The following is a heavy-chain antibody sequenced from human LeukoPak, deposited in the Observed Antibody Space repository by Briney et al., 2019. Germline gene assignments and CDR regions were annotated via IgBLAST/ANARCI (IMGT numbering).Heavy chain of an antibody. J-gene: IGHJ4*02. V-gene: IGHV3-7*01. D-gene: IGHD6-19*01. Sequence: GGSLRLSCAASGFTFSSYAMSWVRQAPGKGLEWVANIKQDGSEKYYVDSVKGRFTISRDNAKNSLYLQMNSLRAEDTAVYYCASGWWEFDYWGQGTLVTVSS. CDR1: GFTFSSYA. CDR2: IKQDGSEK. CDR3: ASGWWEFDY.